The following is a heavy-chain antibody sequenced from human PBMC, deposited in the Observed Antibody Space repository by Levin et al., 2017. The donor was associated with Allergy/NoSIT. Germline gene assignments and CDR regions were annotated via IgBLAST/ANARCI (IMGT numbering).Heavy chain of an antibody. J-gene: IGHJ6*03. CDR1: GFTFSSYG. D-gene: IGHD5-12*01. CDR2: IWDDGYKK. Sequence: SCAASGFTFSSYGMHWVRQAPGKGLEWVAFIWDDGYKKYYADSVKGRFTISRDNFKNTLYLQMNSLRAEDTAVYYRARVLRFYYYYYMDVWGKGTTVTVSS. CDR3: ARVLRFYYYYYMDV. V-gene: IGHV3-33*01.